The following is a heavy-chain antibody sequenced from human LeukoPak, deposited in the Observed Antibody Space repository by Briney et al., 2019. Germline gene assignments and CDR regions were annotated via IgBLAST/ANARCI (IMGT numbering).Heavy chain of an antibody. CDR3: ARHERSGWSYFDY. CDR1: GGSFSGYY. V-gene: IGHV4-34*01. D-gene: IGHD6-19*01. Sequence: PSETLSLTCAVYGGSFSGYYWSWIRQPPGKGLEWIGEINHSGSTNYNPSLKSRVTISVDTSKNQFSLKLSSVTAADTAVYYCARHERSGWSYFDYWGQGTLVTVSS. CDR2: INHSGST. J-gene: IGHJ4*02.